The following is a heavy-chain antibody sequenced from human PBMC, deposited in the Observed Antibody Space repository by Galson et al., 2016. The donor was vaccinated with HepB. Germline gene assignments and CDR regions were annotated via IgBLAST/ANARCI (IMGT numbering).Heavy chain of an antibody. CDR2: IWSDGVKK. CDR3: ARWYYYESSGYRSSVLDY. V-gene: IGHV3-33*01. D-gene: IGHD3-22*01. J-gene: IGHJ3*01. Sequence: SLRLSCEASGFTFSYYGMHWVRQAPGKGLEWVAGIWSDGVKKFYAESLQGRFTISRDNAKNTLFLQMNNLRAEDTAAYYCARWYYYESSGYRSSVLDYWGQGTMVTVSS. CDR1: GFTFSYYG.